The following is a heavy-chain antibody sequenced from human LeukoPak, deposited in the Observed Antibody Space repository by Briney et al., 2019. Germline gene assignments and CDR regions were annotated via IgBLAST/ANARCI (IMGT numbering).Heavy chain of an antibody. D-gene: IGHD5-24*01. CDR3: ARKDGDI. J-gene: IGHJ3*02. CDR2: IDASGST. CDR1: GASVSSYY. Sequence: SETLSLTCTVSGASVSSYYWIWIRQPAGRRLEWIGRIDASGSTNYNPSLKSRVTMSVDSSKNQFSLKVSSVTAADTAVYYCARKDGDIWGQGTMVTVSS. V-gene: IGHV4-4*07.